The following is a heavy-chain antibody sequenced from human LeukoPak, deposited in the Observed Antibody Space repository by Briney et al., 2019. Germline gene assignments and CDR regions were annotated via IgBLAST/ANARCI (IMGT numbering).Heavy chain of an antibody. D-gene: IGHD5-18*01. J-gene: IGHJ6*02. CDR1: GFTSGDYA. CDR2: IRSKAYGGTI. V-gene: IGHV3-49*04. CDR3: TRGPIQLWIHNAMDV. Sequence: GGSLRLSCTTSGFTSGDYAMGWVRQAPGKGLEWVGFIRSKAYGGTIEYAASVKGRFTISRDDSKSIAYLQMNSLKIEDTALYYCTRGPIQLWIHNAMDVWGQGTTVTVSS.